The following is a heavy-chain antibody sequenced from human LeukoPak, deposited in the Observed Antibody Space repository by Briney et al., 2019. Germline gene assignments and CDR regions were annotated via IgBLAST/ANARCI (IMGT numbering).Heavy chain of an antibody. V-gene: IGHV3-48*02. CDR1: GFTFSTYN. Sequence: GGSLRLSCAASGFTFSTYNINWVRQAPGKGLEWISYISSSSNSIYYADSVKGRFTISRDNAKNLLYLQMNSLRDDDTALYYCARGGLYSSSPFDYWGQGTLVTVSS. J-gene: IGHJ4*02. CDR3: ARGGLYSSSPFDY. CDR2: ISSSSNSI. D-gene: IGHD6-13*01.